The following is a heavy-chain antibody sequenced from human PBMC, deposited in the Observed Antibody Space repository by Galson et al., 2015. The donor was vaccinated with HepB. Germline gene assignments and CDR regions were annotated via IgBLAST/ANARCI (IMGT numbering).Heavy chain of an antibody. CDR3: AKDKTHSRYSSAWYAGRFDY. Sequence: SLRLSCAASGFTFNTYGMHWVRQAPGKGLEWVALIWSDGSNTYQEDSVRGRFTISRDNSNNTLYLQMNSLRAEDTAVYYCAKDKTHSRYSSAWYAGRFDYWGQGTLVTVSS. CDR2: IWSDGSNT. D-gene: IGHD6-19*01. CDR1: GFTFNTYG. J-gene: IGHJ4*02. V-gene: IGHV3-33*06.